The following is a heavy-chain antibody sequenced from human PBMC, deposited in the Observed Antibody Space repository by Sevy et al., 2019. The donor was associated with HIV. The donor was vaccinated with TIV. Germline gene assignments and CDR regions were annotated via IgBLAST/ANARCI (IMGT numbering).Heavy chain of an antibody. V-gene: IGHV3-11*04. CDR2: ISSSGSTI. CDR3: ARVHPDEHYFDY. Sequence: GGSLRLSCAASGFTFSDYYMSWIRQAPGKGLEWVSYISSSGSTIYYADSVKGRFTISRDNAKNSLYLQMNSLRDEDTAVYYCARVHPDEHYFDYWGQGTLVTVSS. J-gene: IGHJ4*02. CDR1: GFTFSDYY.